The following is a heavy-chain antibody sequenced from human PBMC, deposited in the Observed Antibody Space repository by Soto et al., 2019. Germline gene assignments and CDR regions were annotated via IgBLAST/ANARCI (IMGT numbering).Heavy chain of an antibody. CDR3: ARQGITGINYYYYYGMDV. V-gene: IGHV5-51*01. CDR2: IYPCDSDT. CDR1: GYSFTSYW. J-gene: IGHJ6*02. Sequence: GESLKISCKGSGYSFTSYWIGWVRQMPGKGRVWMGIIYPCDSDTRYSPSFQGQVTISADKSISTAYLQWSSLKASDTAMYYCARQGITGINYYYYYGMDVWGQGTTVTVSS. D-gene: IGHD1-20*01.